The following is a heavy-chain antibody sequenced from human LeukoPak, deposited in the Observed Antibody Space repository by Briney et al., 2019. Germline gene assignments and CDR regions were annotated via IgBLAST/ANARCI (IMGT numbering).Heavy chain of an antibody. CDR1: GFTFSSYW. Sequence: GGSLRLSCAASGFTFSSYWMSWVRQAPGKGLEWVANLKQDGREKYYVDSVKGRFTISRDNAKNSLYLQMNSLRAEDTAVYYCARDSYFCPMDVWGQGTTVTVSS. D-gene: IGHD3-3*01. V-gene: IGHV3-7*04. CDR2: LKQDGREK. CDR3: ARDSYFCPMDV. J-gene: IGHJ6*02.